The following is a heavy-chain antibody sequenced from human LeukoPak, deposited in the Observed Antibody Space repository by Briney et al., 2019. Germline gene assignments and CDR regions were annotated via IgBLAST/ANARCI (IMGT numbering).Heavy chain of an antibody. D-gene: IGHD2-15*01. CDR2: IIPILGIA. CDR1: GGTFSSYA. J-gene: IGHJ4*02. V-gene: IGHV1-69*04. Sequence: ASVKVSCKASGGTFSSYAISWVRQAPGQGLEWMGRIIPILGIANYAQKLQGRVTITADKSTSTAYMELSSLRSEDTAVYYCARGGSAARVFDYWGQGTLVTVSS. CDR3: ARGGSAARVFDY.